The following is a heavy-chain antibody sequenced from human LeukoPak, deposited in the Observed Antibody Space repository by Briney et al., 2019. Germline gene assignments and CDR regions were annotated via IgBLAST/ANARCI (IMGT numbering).Heavy chain of an antibody. J-gene: IGHJ3*02. CDR3: ATPRGDDVFDI. D-gene: IGHD3-16*01. CDR2: ISSNGDST. V-gene: IGHV3-64*01. Sequence: GGSLRLSCAASGFTFSSYAMHWVRQAPGKGLEYISAISSNGDSTYYANSVKGRFTISRDNSKNTLYLQMGSLRAEDMAAYYCATPRGDDVFDIWGQGTMVTVSS. CDR1: GFTFSSYA.